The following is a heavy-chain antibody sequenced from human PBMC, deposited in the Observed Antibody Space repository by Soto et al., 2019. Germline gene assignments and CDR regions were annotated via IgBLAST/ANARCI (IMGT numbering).Heavy chain of an antibody. CDR2: MNPNSGNT. V-gene: IGHV1-8*01. Sequence: ASVKVSCKASGYTFTSYDINWVRQATGQGLEWMGWMNPNSGNTGYAQKFQGRVTMTRNTSISTAYMELSSLRSEDTAVYYGASGPHYYGSGSLGWGQGTLVTVSS. CDR3: ASGPHYYGSGSLG. D-gene: IGHD3-10*01. CDR1: GYTFTSYD. J-gene: IGHJ4*02.